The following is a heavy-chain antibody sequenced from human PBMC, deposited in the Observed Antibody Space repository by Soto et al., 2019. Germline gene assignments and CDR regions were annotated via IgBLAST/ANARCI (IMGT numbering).Heavy chain of an antibody. D-gene: IGHD5-12*01. CDR3: ARGNHRWLPLWYFDL. Sequence: QVQLVQSGAEVKKPGSSVTVSCKASGGTFSSYTISWVRQAPGQGLEWMGGIIPIFGTANYAQKFQGRVPITAEESTSTAYMELSSLRSEVTAVYYCARGNHRWLPLWYFDLWGRGTLVTVSS. CDR2: IIPIFGTA. CDR1: GGTFSSYT. V-gene: IGHV1-69*12. J-gene: IGHJ2*01.